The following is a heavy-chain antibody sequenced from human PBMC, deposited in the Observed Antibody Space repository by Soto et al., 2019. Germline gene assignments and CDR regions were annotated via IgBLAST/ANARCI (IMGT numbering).Heavy chain of an antibody. D-gene: IGHD4-17*01. J-gene: IGHJ5*02. CDR3: ARGSWASHYGLGNWFDP. CDR1: GGTFSSYA. Sequence: QVQLVQSGAEVKKPGSSVKVSCKASGGTFSSYAISWVRQAPGQGLEWMGGIIPIFGTANYAQKFQGRVTTTADESTSTAYMELSSLRSDDTAGYYCARGSWASHYGLGNWFDPWGQGTLVTVSS. V-gene: IGHV1-69*01. CDR2: IIPIFGTA.